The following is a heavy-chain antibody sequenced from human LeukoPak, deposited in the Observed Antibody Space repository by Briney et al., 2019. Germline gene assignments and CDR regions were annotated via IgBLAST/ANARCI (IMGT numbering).Heavy chain of an antibody. D-gene: IGHD6-6*01. V-gene: IGHV1-2*02. CDR3: ARDTFRSDGLEQLQVP. CDR2: INLNSGGT. Sequence: ASVKVSCKASGYTFTGYYMHWVRQAPGQGLEWMGWINLNSGGTNYAQKFQGRVTMTRDTSISTAYMELSRLRSDDTAVYYCARDTFRSDGLEQLQVPWGQGTLVTVSS. CDR1: GYTFTGYY. J-gene: IGHJ5*02.